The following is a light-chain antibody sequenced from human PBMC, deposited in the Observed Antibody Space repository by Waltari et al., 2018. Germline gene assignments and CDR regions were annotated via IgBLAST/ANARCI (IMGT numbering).Light chain of an antibody. J-gene: IGKJ4*01. CDR1: QSVSSY. V-gene: IGKV3-11*01. CDR2: GAS. CDR3: QQRSNWLALT. Sequence: IVLTQSPATLSLSPGRRAPLDCRASQSVSSYLAWYQQKPGQAPRLLIYGASNRATGIPARFSGSGSGTDFTLTISSLEPEDFAVYYCQQRSNWLALTFGGGTKVEIK.